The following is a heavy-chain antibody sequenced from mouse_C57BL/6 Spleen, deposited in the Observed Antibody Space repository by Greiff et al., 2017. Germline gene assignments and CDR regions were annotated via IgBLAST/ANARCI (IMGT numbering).Heavy chain of an antibody. CDR2: IWSGGST. CDR3: ARNSGAYYSNFWFAY. V-gene: IGHV2-2*01. Sequence: VQLQESGPGLVQPSQCLSITCTVSGFSLTSYGVHWVRQSPGKGLEWLGVIWSGGSTDYNAAFISRLSISKDNSKSQVFVKMNSLQADDTAIYYCARNSGAYYSNFWFAYWGQGTLVTVSA. D-gene: IGHD2-5*01. J-gene: IGHJ3*01. CDR1: GFSLTSYG.